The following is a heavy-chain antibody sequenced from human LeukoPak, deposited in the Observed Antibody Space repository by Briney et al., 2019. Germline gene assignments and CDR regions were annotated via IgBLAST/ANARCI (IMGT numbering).Heavy chain of an antibody. CDR1: GGSIITHN. D-gene: IGHD4-23*01. CDR2: IYYSGNT. V-gene: IGHV4-59*11. J-gene: IGHJ4*02. Sequence: SETLSLTCSVSGGSIITHNWNWIRQPPGKGLEWIGYIYYSGNTNYNPPLKSRVTISVDTSKNQFSLKLSSVTAADTAVYYCARSTVVTPPDYWGQGTLVTVSS. CDR3: ARSTVVTPPDY.